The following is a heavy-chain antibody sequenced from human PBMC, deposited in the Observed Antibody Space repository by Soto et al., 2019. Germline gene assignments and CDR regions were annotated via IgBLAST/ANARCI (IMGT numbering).Heavy chain of an antibody. V-gene: IGHV3-53*04. CDR2: IYSGGNT. CDR3: ARLNYYGSGSYAFDI. J-gene: IGHJ3*02. CDR1: GFTVSSNY. D-gene: IGHD3-10*01. Sequence: GGSLRLSCAASGFTVSSNYMSWVRQAPGKGLEWVSVIYSGGNTYYADSVKGRFTISRHISKNTLYLQMNSLRAEDTAVYYCARLNYYGSGSYAFDIWGQGTMVTVSS.